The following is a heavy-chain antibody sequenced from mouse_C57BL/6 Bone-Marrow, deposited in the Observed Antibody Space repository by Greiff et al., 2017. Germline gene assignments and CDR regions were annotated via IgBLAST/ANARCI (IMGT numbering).Heavy chain of an antibody. J-gene: IGHJ3*01. CDR2: INPSNGGT. D-gene: IGHD2-2*01. Sequence: QVQLQQSGTELVKPGASVKLSCKASGYTFTSYWMHWVKQRPGQGLEWIGNINPSNGGTNYNEKFKSKATLTVDKSSSTAYMQLSSLTSEDSAVYYCARVYYGYDGPAWFAYWGQGTLVTVSA. V-gene: IGHV1-53*01. CDR1: GYTFTSYW. CDR3: ARVYYGYDGPAWFAY.